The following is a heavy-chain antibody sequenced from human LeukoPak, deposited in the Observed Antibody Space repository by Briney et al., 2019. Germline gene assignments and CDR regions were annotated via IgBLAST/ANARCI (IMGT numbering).Heavy chain of an antibody. CDR2: IIPILGIA. V-gene: IGHV1-69*04. CDR3: AREKVPKRDVGAFDI. J-gene: IGHJ3*02. D-gene: IGHD3-10*02. CDR1: GYTFTGYY. Sequence: ASVKVSCKASGYTFTGYYMHWVRQAPGQGLEWMGRIIPILGIANYAQKFQGRVTITADKSTSTAYMELSSLRSEDTAVYYCAREKVPKRDVGAFDIWGQGTMVTVSS.